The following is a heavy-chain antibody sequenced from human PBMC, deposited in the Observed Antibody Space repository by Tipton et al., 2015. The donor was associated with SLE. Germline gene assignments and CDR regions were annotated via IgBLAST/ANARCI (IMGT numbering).Heavy chain of an antibody. CDR3: AAHRPSSI. J-gene: IGHJ4*02. CDR2: INHSGST. V-gene: IGHV4-34*01. CDR1: GGSFSGYY. D-gene: IGHD6-13*01. Sequence: TLSLTCAVYGGSFSGYYWSWIRQPPGKGLEWIGEINHSGSTNYNPSLRSRVTISVDTSKNQFSQKVSSVTAADTAVYYCAAHRPSSIWGQGTLVTVSS.